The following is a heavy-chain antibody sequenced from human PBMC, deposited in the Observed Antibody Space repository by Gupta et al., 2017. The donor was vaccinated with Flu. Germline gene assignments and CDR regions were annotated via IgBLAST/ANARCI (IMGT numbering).Heavy chain of an antibody. V-gene: IGHV1-69*01. D-gene: IGHD3-10*01. CDR3: ARPHGSWSYYLHYYGIDV. Sequence: QVQLVQSGAEVKQPGSSVKVSCKASGGTFSRYAISWVRQAPGQGLEWMGGIIPIFGTANYAQKFQGRVTITADETTSTAYMELSSLRSEDTAVYYCARPHGSWSYYLHYYGIDVWGQGTTVTGSS. J-gene: IGHJ6*02. CDR2: IIPIFGTA. CDR1: GGTFSRYA.